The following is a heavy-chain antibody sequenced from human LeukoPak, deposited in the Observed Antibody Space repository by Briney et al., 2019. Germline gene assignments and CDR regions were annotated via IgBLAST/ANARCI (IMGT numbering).Heavy chain of an antibody. Sequence: GASVKVSCKASGGTFSSYAISWVRQAPGQGLEWMGGIIPIFGTENYAQKFQGRVTITADESTSTAYMELSSLRSEDTAVYYCAARYDYGDVDAFDIWGQGTMVTVSS. CDR2: IIPIFGTE. CDR1: GGTFSSYA. J-gene: IGHJ3*02. V-gene: IGHV1-69*01. D-gene: IGHD4-17*01. CDR3: AARYDYGDVDAFDI.